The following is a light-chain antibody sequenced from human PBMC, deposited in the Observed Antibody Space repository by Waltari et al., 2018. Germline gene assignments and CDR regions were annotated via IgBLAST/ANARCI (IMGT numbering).Light chain of an antibody. CDR2: GAS. J-gene: IGKJ4*01. Sequence: EIVLTQSPGTLSLSPGERATLSCMASQSVSNNFLNWYQQKPGQAPRLRIYGASSRASGIPVGFSGSGSGTDFTLTIRRLEAEDFAVYYCQQYDSIVLTFGGGTKVEI. CDR3: QQYDSIVLT. V-gene: IGKV3-20*01. CDR1: QSVSNNF.